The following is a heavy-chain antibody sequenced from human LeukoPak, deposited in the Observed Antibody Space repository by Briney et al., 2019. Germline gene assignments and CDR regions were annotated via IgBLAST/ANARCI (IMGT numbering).Heavy chain of an antibody. CDR2: IYYSGST. Sequence: SETLYLTCTVSGGSISSYYWSWIRQPPGKGLEWIGYIYYSGSTNYNPSLKSRVTISVDTAKNQFSLKLSSVTAADTAVYYCARAAYYGSGRRPPRLDAFDIWGQGTMVTVSS. CDR3: ARAAYYGSGRRPPRLDAFDI. J-gene: IGHJ3*02. CDR1: GGSISSYY. D-gene: IGHD3-10*01. V-gene: IGHV4-59*01.